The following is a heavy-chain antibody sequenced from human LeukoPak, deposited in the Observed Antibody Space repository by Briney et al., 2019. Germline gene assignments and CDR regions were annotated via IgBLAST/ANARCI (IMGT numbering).Heavy chain of an antibody. V-gene: IGHV3-23*01. D-gene: IGHD1-26*01. J-gene: IGHJ4*02. CDR1: GFTFSSYG. Sequence: GGSLRLSCAASGFTFSSYGMSWVRQAPGKGLEWVSAISGSGGSTYYADSVKGRFTISRDNSKNTLYLQMNSLRAEDTAVYYCAKDRDIVGALYYFDYWGQGTLVTVSS. CDR2: ISGSGGST. CDR3: AKDRDIVGALYYFDY.